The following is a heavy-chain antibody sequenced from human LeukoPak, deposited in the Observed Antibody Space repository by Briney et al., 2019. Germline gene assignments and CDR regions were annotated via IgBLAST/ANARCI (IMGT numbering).Heavy chain of an antibody. CDR2: IYTSGST. CDR3: AREDDSGSYLNYFDY. CDR1: GGSISSYY. J-gene: IGHJ4*02. D-gene: IGHD1-26*01. Sequence: SETLSLTCTVSGGSISSYYWSWIRQPAGKGLEWIGRIYTSGSTNYNPSLKSRVTMSVDTSKNQFSLKLSSVTAADTAVYYCAREDDSGSYLNYFDYWGQGTLGTVSS. V-gene: IGHV4-4*07.